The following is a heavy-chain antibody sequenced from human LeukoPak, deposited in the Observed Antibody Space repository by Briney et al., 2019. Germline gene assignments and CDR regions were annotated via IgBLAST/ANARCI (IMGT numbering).Heavy chain of an antibody. V-gene: IGHV3-23*01. CDR1: GFPFSTYA. Sequence: PGGSLRLSCAASGFPFSTYAMSWVRQAPGKGLEWASSISGSGGYTYYADSVKGRFTISRDNSKNTLYLQMNSLRAEDTAVYYCAKVDFDNWGQGTLVTVSS. CDR2: ISGSGGYT. CDR3: AKVDFDN. J-gene: IGHJ4*02.